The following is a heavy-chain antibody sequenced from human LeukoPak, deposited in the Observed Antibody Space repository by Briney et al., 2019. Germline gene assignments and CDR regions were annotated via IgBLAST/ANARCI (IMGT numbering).Heavy chain of an antibody. CDR3: ARVKQQLATYYYYGMDV. D-gene: IGHD6-13*01. J-gene: IGHJ6*02. CDR1: GFTFSSYS. CDR2: ISSSSSYI. V-gene: IGHV3-21*01. Sequence: GGSLRLSCAASGFTFSSYSMNWVRQAPGKGLEWVSSISSSSSYIYYADSVKGRFTISRDNAKNSLYLQMNSLRAEDTAVYYCARVKQQLATYYYYGMDVWGQGTTVTVSS.